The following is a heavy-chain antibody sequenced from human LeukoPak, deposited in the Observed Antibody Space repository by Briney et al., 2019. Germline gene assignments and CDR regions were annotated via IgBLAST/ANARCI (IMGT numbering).Heavy chain of an antibody. V-gene: IGHV3-23*01. D-gene: IGHD5-24*01. CDR3: AKPEMRDGYNVYYFDY. CDR1: GFTFSSYA. Sequence: GGSLRLSCAASGFTFSSYAMSWVRQAPGKGLEWVSAISGSGGSTYYADSVKGRFTISRDNSKSTLYLQMNSLRAEDTAVYYCAKPEMRDGYNVYYFDYWGQGTLVTVSS. J-gene: IGHJ4*02. CDR2: ISGSGGST.